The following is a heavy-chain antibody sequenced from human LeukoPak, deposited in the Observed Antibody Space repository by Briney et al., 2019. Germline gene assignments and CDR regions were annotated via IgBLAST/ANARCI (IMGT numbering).Heavy chain of an antibody. D-gene: IGHD5-18*01. CDR1: GDSISSSDYY. Sequence: PSETLSLTCTVSGDSISSSDYYWGWIRQPPGKGLEWIGSIYYSVSTYYNPSLKNRVTISVDTSKNQFSLKLSSVTAADTAVYYCARDGVGEDTAMDAGYYFDYWGQGALVTVSS. J-gene: IGHJ4*02. CDR3: ARDGVGEDTAMDAGYYFDY. V-gene: IGHV4-39*07. CDR2: IYYSVST.